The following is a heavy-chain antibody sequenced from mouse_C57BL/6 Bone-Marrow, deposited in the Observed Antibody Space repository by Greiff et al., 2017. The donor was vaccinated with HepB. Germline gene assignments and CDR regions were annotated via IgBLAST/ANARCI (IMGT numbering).Heavy chain of an antibody. D-gene: IGHD2-3*01. J-gene: IGHJ3*01. V-gene: IGHV14-4*01. CDR2: IDPENGDT. Sequence: VQLQQSGAELVRPGASVKLSCTASGFNIKDDYMHWVKQRPEQGLEWIGWIDPENGDTEYASKFQGKATITADTSSNTAYLQLSSLTSEDSAVYYCARLYDGYYSFAYWGQGTLVTVSA. CDR3: ARLYDGYYSFAY. CDR1: GFNIKDDY.